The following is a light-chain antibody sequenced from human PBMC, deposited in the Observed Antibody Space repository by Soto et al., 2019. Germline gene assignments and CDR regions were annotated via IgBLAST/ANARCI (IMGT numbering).Light chain of an antibody. V-gene: IGKV3-11*01. CDR3: QQRSNWPLT. J-gene: IGKJ4*01. CDR1: QSVSSL. Sequence: EIVLTQSPATLSLSPGERATLSCRASQSVSSLLAWYQQKPGQAPRLLIYDASSRATGIPTRFSGRGSGTDFTLTIRSLEPEDFAVYYCQQRSNWPLTFGGGTKVEIK. CDR2: DAS.